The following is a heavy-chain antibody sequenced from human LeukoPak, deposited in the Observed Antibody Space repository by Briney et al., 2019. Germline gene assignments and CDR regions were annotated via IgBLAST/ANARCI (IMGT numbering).Heavy chain of an antibody. CDR2: INPNSGGT. CDR1: GYTFTGYY. Sequence: ASVKVSCKASGYTFTGYYMHWVRQAPGQGLEWMGWINPNSGGTNYAQKFQGWVTMTRDTSISTAYMELSRLRSDDTAVYYCARGGSSGSPYYYYGMDVWGQGTTVTVSS. V-gene: IGHV1-2*04. D-gene: IGHD6-25*01. CDR3: ARGGSSGSPYYYYGMDV. J-gene: IGHJ6*02.